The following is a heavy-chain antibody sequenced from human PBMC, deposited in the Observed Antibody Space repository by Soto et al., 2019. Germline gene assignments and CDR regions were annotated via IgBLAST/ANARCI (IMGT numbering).Heavy chain of an antibody. D-gene: IGHD5-18*01. Sequence: PGGSLRLSCAASGFTFSSYAMHWVRQAPGKGLEWVAVISYDGSNKYYADSVKGRFTISRDNSKNTLYLQMNSLRAEDTAVYYCARAGGWIQLWSYFDYWGHVTLVTVSS. V-gene: IGHV3-30-3*01. CDR1: GFTFSSYA. CDR2: ISYDGSNK. J-gene: IGHJ4*01. CDR3: ARAGGWIQLWSYFDY.